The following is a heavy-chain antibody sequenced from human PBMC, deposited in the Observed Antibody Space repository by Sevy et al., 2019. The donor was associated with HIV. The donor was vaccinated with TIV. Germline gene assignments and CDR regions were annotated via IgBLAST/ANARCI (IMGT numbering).Heavy chain of an antibody. CDR2: IAYDGSNK. Sequence: GGSLRLSCTASGFVFSSYAMHWVRQAPGKGLEWVAFIAYDGSNKNYADSVKGRFTLSRDNSKNTLYLQMNSLGAEDTAVYYCARPRFLERLGSAAFDIWGQGTMVNVS. D-gene: IGHD3-3*01. CDR1: GFVFSSYA. CDR3: ARPRFLERLGSAAFDI. J-gene: IGHJ3*02. V-gene: IGHV3-30*04.